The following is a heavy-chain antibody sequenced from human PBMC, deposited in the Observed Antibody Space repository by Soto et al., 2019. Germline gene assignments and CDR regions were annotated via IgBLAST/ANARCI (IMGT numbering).Heavy chain of an antibody. Sequence: PSETLSLTCAVYGGSFSGYYWSWIRQPPGKGLEWIGEINHSGSTNYNPSLKSRVTISVDTSKNQFSLKLSSVTAADTAVYYCARGVIVVVPAAIIRQPLLQRDNWFDPWGQGTLVTVSS. CDR2: INHSGST. J-gene: IGHJ5*02. D-gene: IGHD2-2*01. CDR1: GGSFSGYY. V-gene: IGHV4-34*01. CDR3: ARGVIVVVPAAIIRQPLLQRDNWFDP.